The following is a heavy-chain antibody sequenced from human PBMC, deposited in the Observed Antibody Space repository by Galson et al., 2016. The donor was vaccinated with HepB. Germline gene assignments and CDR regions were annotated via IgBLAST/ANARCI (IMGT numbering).Heavy chain of an antibody. D-gene: IGHD2-15*01. CDR1: GFTFNSYT. CDR3: GTYRAASWTFFDY. V-gene: IGHV3-7*01. J-gene: IGHJ4*02. Sequence: SLRLSCAVSGFTFNSYTMNWVRQAPGKGLEWVANTNEDGRTKNYVDSVKGRFTISRDNAKKSLYLQMNSLRVEDTAVYYCGTYRAASWTFFDYWGQGALVTVSS. CDR2: TNEDGRTK.